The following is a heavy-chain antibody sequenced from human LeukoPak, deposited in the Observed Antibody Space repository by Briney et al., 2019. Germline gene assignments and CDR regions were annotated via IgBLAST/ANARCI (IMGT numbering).Heavy chain of an antibody. D-gene: IGHD3-22*01. CDR1: GGSMRSYF. J-gene: IGHJ3*02. Sequence: SETLSLTCSVSGGSMRSYFWSWIRQPPGKGLEWIGYIYYTGSTNYNPSLKIRVTISLDTSKNQFSLKLSSVTAADTAVYYCARDYYDSSGYYLSAFDIWGQGTMVTVSS. CDR3: ARDYYDSSGYYLSAFDI. CDR2: IYYTGST. V-gene: IGHV4-59*01.